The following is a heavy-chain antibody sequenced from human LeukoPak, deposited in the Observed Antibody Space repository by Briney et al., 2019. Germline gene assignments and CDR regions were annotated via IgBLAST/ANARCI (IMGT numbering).Heavy chain of an antibody. V-gene: IGHV5-51*01. J-gene: IGHJ5*02. CDR2: IYPGDSDT. Sequence: GESLKISCKGSGYSFTSNWIGWVRQMPGKGLEWMGIIYPGDSDTRYSPSFQGQVTISADKSISTAYLQWRSLKASDTAMYYCATLWYSSSFIGRFDPWGQGTLVTVSS. D-gene: IGHD6-6*01. CDR1: GYSFTSNW. CDR3: ATLWYSSSFIGRFDP.